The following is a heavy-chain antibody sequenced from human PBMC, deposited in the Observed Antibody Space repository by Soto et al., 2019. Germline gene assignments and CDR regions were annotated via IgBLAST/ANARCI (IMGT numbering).Heavy chain of an antibody. Sequence: EVQLLESGGGLVQPGGSLRLSCVASGFTFVNFGMRWVRQAPGKGLEWVSSISANGLNKYYADSVKGRFTVSRDNYRNTVYLQMTSLRAEDTALYYCAKEMLASISRPFDSWGQGTLVTVSS. V-gene: IGHV3-23*01. J-gene: IGHJ4*02. CDR3: AKEMLASISRPFDS. CDR2: ISANGLNK. D-gene: IGHD5-12*01. CDR1: GFTFVNFG.